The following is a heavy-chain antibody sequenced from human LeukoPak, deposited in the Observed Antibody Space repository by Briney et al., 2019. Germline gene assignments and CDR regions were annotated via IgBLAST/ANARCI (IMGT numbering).Heavy chain of an antibody. J-gene: IGHJ4*02. D-gene: IGHD6-19*01. Sequence: GGSLRLSRAASGFTFSCYWMHWVRQAPGKGLVWVSRINTDGSSTSYADSMKGRFTISRDSAKNTLYLQMNSLRAEDTAVYYCARDLVPCSGWYPDYWGQGTLVTVSS. V-gene: IGHV3-74*01. CDR2: INTDGSST. CDR3: ARDLVPCSGWYPDY. CDR1: GFTFSCYW.